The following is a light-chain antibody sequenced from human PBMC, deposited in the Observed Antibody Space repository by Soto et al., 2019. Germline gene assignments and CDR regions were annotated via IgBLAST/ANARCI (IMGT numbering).Light chain of an antibody. J-gene: IGKJ1*01. CDR3: HRCNSYCT. CDR2: KAS. Sequence: LRVTHSPSALSASVGARVTLTCRASQSIRGWLAWSQQKPGTAPKLLIYKASTLESGVPSRFSGSESGTEFNLTITRLQPDDFPTYYCHRCNSYCTFGQRTKL. V-gene: IGKV1-5*03. CDR1: QSIRGW.